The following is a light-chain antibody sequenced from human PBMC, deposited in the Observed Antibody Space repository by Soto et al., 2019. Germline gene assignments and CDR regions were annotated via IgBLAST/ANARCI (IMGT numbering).Light chain of an antibody. J-gene: IGLJ1*01. CDR1: SSNVGSKT. CDR2: SNN. V-gene: IGLV1-44*01. CDR3: AAWDDSLNASV. Sequence: QSVLTQPPSASGAPGQRVTISCSGSSSNVGSKTVSWYQQFPGTAPKLLIHSNNKRPSGVPDRFSGSKSGTSASLAISGLQSEDEADYYCAAWDDSLNASVFGGGTKVTVL.